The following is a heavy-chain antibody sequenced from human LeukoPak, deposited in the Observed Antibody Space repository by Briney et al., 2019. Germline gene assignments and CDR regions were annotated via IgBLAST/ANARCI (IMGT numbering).Heavy chain of an antibody. CDR2: IIPIFGTA. V-gene: IGHV1-69*13. CDR1: GGTFSSYA. J-gene: IGHJ6*02. CDR3: ATSGYSYGLIGYYYGMDV. Sequence: SVQVSCKASGGTFSSYAISWVRQAPGQGLEWMGGIIPIFGTANYPQKFQGRVTITADESTSTAYMELSSLRSEDTAVYYCATSGYSYGLIGYYYGMDVWGQGTTVTVSS. D-gene: IGHD5-18*01.